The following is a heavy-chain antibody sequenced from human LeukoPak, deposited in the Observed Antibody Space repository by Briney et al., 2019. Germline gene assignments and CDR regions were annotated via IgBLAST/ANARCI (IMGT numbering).Heavy chain of an antibody. CDR2: ISGSGSST. CDR3: ATVIPRYSGSSVGAFDI. J-gene: IGHJ3*02. V-gene: IGHV3-23*01. CDR1: GFTFSSYE. D-gene: IGHD1-26*01. Sequence: GGSLRLSCAASGFTFSSYEMNWVRQAPGKGLEWVSGISGSGSSTYYADSVRGRFTISRDNSKNTLYLEMNSLRAEDTAVYYCATVIPRYSGSSVGAFDIWGQGAMVIVSS.